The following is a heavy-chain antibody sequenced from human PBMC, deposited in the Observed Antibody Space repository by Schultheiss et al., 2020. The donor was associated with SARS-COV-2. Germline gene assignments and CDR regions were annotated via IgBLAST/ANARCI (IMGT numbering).Heavy chain of an antibody. J-gene: IGHJ6*02. CDR2: IYYSGST. Sequence: SETLSLTCTVSGGSVSSGSYYWSWIRQPPGKGLEWIGSIYYSGSTYYNPSLKSRVTMSVDTSKNQFSLKLSSVTAADTAVYYCAREGDIVVVPAAKNYYYGMDVWGQGTTVTVSS. D-gene: IGHD2-2*01. CDR1: GGSVSSGSYY. CDR3: AREGDIVVVPAAKNYYYGMDV. V-gene: IGHV4-39*07.